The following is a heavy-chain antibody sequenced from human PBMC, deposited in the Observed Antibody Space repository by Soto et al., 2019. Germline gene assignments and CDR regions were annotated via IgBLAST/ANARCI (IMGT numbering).Heavy chain of an antibody. J-gene: IGHJ6*02. D-gene: IGHD3-3*01. CDR2: LYYGGST. V-gene: IGHV4-59*01. CDR3: AGGEWFLRGYGMDV. Sequence: QVQLQESGPGLVKPSETLSLTCTVSGGSISTDYWSWIRQPPGKRLEYLGFLYYGGSTNYNPSLETQVTISPVTAKHQCSLKLSSVTAADTAVYYRAGGEWFLRGYGMDVWGRGTTVTVS. CDR1: GGSISTDY.